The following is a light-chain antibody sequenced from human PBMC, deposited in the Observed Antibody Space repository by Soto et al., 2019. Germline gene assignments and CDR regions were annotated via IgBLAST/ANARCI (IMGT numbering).Light chain of an antibody. Sequence: EIVMTQSPATLSVSPGERATLSCRASQSVSGNLAWYQQKPGRAPRLLIYGASTRATGIPARFSGSGSGTEFTLTISSLQSEDFAVYYCQQYNNWPPYTFGQGTKVDIK. J-gene: IGKJ2*01. CDR2: GAS. V-gene: IGKV3-15*01. CDR1: QSVSGN. CDR3: QQYNNWPPYT.